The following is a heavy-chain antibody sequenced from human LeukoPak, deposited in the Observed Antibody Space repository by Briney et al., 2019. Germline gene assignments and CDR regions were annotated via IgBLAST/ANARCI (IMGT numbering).Heavy chain of an antibody. V-gene: IGHV3-7*01. J-gene: IGHJ4*02. CDR2: IKQDGSEK. D-gene: IGHD5-18*01. CDR3: ARVGRYSYAHNS. CDR1: GFTFRDYSDYW. Sequence: QPGGSLRLSCAASGFTFRDYSDYWMSWVRQAPGKGLEWVANIKQDGSEKYYVDSVKGRFTIFRDNAKNSLFLQMDSLRAEDTAVYYCARVGRYSYAHNSWGQGTLVTVSS.